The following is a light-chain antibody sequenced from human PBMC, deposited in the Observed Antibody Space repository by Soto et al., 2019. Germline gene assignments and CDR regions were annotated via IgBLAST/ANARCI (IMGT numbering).Light chain of an antibody. CDR2: WAS. V-gene: IGKV4-1*01. CDR3: QQYYSSPWK. J-gene: IGKJ1*01. CDR1: PSVLSSSNHQNS. Sequence: DIVMTQSPASLAVSLGERATIHCKSSPSVLSSSNHQNSLAWYQQKVGQPPKLIFWASTRESVVPDRFSGSACGTDFTLTISSLQAEDVAVYHCQQYYSSPWKVGQGTRVEI.